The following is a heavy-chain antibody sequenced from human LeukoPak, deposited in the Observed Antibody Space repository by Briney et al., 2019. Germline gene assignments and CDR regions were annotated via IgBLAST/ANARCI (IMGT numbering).Heavy chain of an antibody. CDR1: GFTFSNAW. CDR3: TTEGPLRFLEWLLAYSWFDP. D-gene: IGHD3-3*01. CDR2: IKSKTDGVTT. Sequence: GGSLRLXCAASGFTFSNAWMSWVRQAPGKGLEWVGRIKSKTDGVTTDYAEPVKGRFTISRDDSKNTLYLQMNSLKTEDTAVYYCTTEGPLRFLEWLLAYSWFDPWGQGTLVTVSS. J-gene: IGHJ5*02. V-gene: IGHV3-15*01.